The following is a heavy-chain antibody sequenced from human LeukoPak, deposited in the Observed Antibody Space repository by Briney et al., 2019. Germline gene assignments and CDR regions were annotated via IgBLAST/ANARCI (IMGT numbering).Heavy chain of an antibody. Sequence: GGSLRLSCADSELTFNNYAMTWVRQAPGKGLEWVSSISDSGGNTYYADSVKGRFTISRDNSKNTLYLQMNSLRVEDTAVYYCAKGRVNGYYTTSCDYWGQGALVTVSS. D-gene: IGHD3-3*01. CDR3: AKGRVNGYYTTSCDY. J-gene: IGHJ4*02. CDR1: ELTFNNYA. V-gene: IGHV3-23*01. CDR2: ISDSGGNT.